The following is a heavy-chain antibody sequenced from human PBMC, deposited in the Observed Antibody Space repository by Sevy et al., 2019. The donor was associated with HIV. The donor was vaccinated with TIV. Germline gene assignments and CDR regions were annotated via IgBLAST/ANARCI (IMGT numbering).Heavy chain of an antibody. Sequence: ASVKVSCKVSGNTLSDLSMHWVRQSPGKGFEWIGGFDPEDGEPIYARKFQGRVTVTEDTSTDTAYMELSSRRSEDTAVYYCASVGYYDSTAHKQDLGGYWGQGTLVTVSS. CDR2: FDPEDGEP. J-gene: IGHJ4*02. D-gene: IGHD3-16*01. V-gene: IGHV1-24*01. CDR3: ASVGYYDSTAHKQDLGGY. CDR1: GNTLSDLS.